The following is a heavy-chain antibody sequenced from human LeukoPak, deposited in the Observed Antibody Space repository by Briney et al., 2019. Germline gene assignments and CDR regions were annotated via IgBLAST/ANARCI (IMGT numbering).Heavy chain of an antibody. V-gene: IGHV3-9*01. J-gene: IGHJ4*02. Sequence: PGGSLRLSCAASGFTFDDYAMHWVRHAPGKGLEGVSGISWNGGNIGYADSVKGRFTISRDNAKNSLYLQMNSLRAEDTALYYCAKEGIAAAVDYWGQGTLVTVSS. CDR1: GFTFDDYA. CDR3: AKEGIAAAVDY. CDR2: ISWNGGNI. D-gene: IGHD6-13*01.